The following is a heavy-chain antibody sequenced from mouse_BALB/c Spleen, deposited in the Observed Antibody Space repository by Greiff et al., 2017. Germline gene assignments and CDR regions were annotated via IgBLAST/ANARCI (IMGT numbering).Heavy chain of an antibody. V-gene: IGHV3-8*02. CDR2: ISYSGST. J-gene: IGHJ4*01. D-gene: IGHD2-1*01. CDR1: GDSITSGY. CDR3: ARYSIYYGRYYAMDY. Sequence: EVKLMESGPSLVKPSQTLSLTCSVTGDSITSGYWNWIRKFPGNKLEYMGYISYSGSTYYNPSLKSRISITRDTSKNQYYLQLNSVTTEDTATYYCARYSIYYGRYYAMDYWGQGTSVTVSS.